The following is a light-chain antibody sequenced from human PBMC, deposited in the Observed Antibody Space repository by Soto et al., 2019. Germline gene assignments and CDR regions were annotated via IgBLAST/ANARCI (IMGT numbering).Light chain of an antibody. CDR2: EVS. CDR1: SSDVGAYDF. CDR3: SAYTTSSALVV. J-gene: IGLJ2*01. V-gene: IGLV2-14*01. Sequence: QSVLTQPASVSGSPGQSITISCSGTSSDVGAYDFVSWYQQHPGKVPKLMIFEVSHRPSGVSHRFSGSKSGNMASLTISGLQADDEADYYCSAYTTSSALVVFGGGTKLTVL.